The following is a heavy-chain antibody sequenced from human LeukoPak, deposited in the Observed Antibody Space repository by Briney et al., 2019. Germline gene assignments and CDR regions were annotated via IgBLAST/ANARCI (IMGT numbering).Heavy chain of an antibody. J-gene: IGHJ3*02. CDR3: ASRGAVVKAFDI. CDR1: GGSFSGYY. D-gene: IGHD4-23*01. CDR2: INHSGST. Sequence: SETLSLTCAVYGGSFSGYYWSWIRQPPGKGLEWIGEINHSGSTNYNPSLKSRVTISVDTSKNQFSLKLSSVTAADTAVYYCASRGAVVKAFDIWGQGTMVTVSS. V-gene: IGHV4-34*01.